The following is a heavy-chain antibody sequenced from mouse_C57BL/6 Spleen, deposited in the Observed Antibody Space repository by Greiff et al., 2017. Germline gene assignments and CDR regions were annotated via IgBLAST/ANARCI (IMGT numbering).Heavy chain of an antibody. CDR2: IDPNGGGT. CDR3: AKWDYYCTLYFAY. V-gene: IGHV1-72*01. CDR1: GYTFTSYW. J-gene: IGHJ2*01. D-gene: IGHD1-1*01. Sequence: VKLQQPGAELVKPGASVKLSCKASGYTFTSYWMHWVKQRPGRGLEWIGRIDPNGGGTKYNEKFKSKATLTVDKPSSTAYMQLSSLPSEDSAVYYCAKWDYYCTLYFAYWGQGTTLTVSA.